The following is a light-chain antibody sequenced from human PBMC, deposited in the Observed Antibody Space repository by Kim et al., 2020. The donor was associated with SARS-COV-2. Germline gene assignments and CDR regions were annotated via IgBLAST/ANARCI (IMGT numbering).Light chain of an antibody. CDR2: QDS. Sequence: ESPGRTASITCSGEKVGDKGDWWYQQKACQSPVLGMDQDSRRPSGIPERFSGFNSGDTATLTISGTQAMDEDDYYCQAWDSSTVVFGGGTQLTVL. J-gene: IGLJ2*01. V-gene: IGLV3-1*01. CDR1: KVGDKG. CDR3: QAWDSSTVV.